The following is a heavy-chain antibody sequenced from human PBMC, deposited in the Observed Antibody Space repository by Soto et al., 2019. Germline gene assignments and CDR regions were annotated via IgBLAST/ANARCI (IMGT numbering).Heavy chain of an antibody. Sequence: XESLRLWFAASGFTFSRHAMSWVRRAPGKGLDWVSTISDGGTNTFYADSVKGRFTISRDNSKNTLFLQLNSLGAEDSAIYYCARHTASNQAGRNFDSWGQGSLVTVS. D-gene: IGHD4-4*01. CDR3: ARHTASNQAGRNFDS. V-gene: IGHV3-23*01. CDR1: GFTFSRHA. J-gene: IGHJ4*02. CDR2: ISDGGTNT.